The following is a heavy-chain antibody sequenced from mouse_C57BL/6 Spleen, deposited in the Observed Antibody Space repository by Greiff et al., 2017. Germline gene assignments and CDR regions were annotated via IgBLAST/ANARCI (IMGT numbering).Heavy chain of an antibody. CDR2: FHPYNDDT. J-gene: IGHJ1*03. CDR3: ARAYDYGDWYFDV. Sequence: QVQLQQSGAELVKPGASVTMSCKASGYTFTTYPIEWMKQNHGKSLEWIGNFHPYNDDTKYNEKFKGKATLTVEKSSSTVYLVLSRLTSDDSAVYYCARAYDYGDWYFDVWGTGTTFTVSS. V-gene: IGHV1-47*01. CDR1: GYTFTTYP. D-gene: IGHD2-4*01.